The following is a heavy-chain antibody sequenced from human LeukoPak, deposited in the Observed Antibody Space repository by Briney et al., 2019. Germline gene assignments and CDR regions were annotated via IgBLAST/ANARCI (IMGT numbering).Heavy chain of an antibody. CDR3: ARQYYDSSGPFDY. Sequence: SETLSLTCTVSGGSISSYYWSWIRQPPGKGLERIGYIYTSGSTNYNPSLKSRVTISVDTSKNQFSLKLSSVTAADTAVYYCARQYYDSSGPFDYWGQGTLVTVSS. J-gene: IGHJ4*02. V-gene: IGHV4-4*09. CDR1: GGSISSYY. D-gene: IGHD3-22*01. CDR2: IYTSGST.